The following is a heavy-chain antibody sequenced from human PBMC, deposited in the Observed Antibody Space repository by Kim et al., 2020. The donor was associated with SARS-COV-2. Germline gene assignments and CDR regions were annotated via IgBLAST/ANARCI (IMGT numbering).Heavy chain of an antibody. Sequence: TNYNPSLKSRVTISVDTSKNQFSLKLSSVTAADTAVYYCAREAAMVSFDYWGQGTLVTVSS. CDR2: T. D-gene: IGHD5-18*01. V-gene: IGHV4-59*01. J-gene: IGHJ4*02. CDR3: AREAAMVSFDY.